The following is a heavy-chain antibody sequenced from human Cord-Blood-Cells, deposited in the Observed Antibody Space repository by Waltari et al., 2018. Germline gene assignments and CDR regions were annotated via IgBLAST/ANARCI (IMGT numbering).Heavy chain of an antibody. CDR3: ARIGAAGRQGFDY. Sequence: EVQLVESGGGVVRPGGSLRLSCAASGFTLSGYGMPWLRQAPGKGREWVSGINWNGGSTGYADSVKGRFTISRDNAKNSLYLQMNSLRAEDTALYYCARIGAAGRQGFDYWGQGTLVTVSS. J-gene: IGHJ4*02. D-gene: IGHD6-13*01. V-gene: IGHV3-20*04. CDR2: INWNGGST. CDR1: GFTLSGYG.